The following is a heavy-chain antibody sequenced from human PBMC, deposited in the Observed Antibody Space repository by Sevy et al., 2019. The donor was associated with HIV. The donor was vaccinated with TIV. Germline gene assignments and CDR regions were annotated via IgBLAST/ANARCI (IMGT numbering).Heavy chain of an antibody. CDR2: IKQDESEK. Sequence: GGSLRLSCAASGFTFSRYWMTWVRQAPGKGLEWVANIKQDESEKYYVDSVKGRFTISRDNAKNSLYLQMNSLRADDTAVYYCARAEQVTMLVVFGGLYFDSWCQGTLVTVSS. D-gene: IGHD3-22*01. CDR1: GFTFSRYW. CDR3: ARAEQVTMLVVFGGLYFDS. V-gene: IGHV3-7*01. J-gene: IGHJ4*02.